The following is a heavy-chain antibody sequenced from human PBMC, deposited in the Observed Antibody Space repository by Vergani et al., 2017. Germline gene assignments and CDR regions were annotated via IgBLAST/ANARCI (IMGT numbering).Heavy chain of an antibody. CDR3: ANSVIAGNVGVAYFGMDV. J-gene: IGHJ6*02. D-gene: IGHD2/OR15-2a*01. CDR1: GFTFSSYG. V-gene: IGHV3-30*02. CDR2: IRYDGSNE. Sequence: QVQLVESGGGVVQPGGSLRLSCAASGFTFSSYGMHWVRQAPGKGLEWVAFIRYDGSNEYYADSVTGRVTISRDNSKNTLYLQMNSLRAEDTAVYYCANSVIAGNVGVAYFGMDVWGRGTTVTVSS.